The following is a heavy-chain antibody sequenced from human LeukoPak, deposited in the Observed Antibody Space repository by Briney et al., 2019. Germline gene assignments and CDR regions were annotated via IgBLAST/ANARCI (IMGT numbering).Heavy chain of an antibody. J-gene: IGHJ3*02. V-gene: IGHV3-53*01. Sequence: GGSLRLSCTASGFTVSSNYMSWVRQAPGKGLEWVSVIYSGGSTYYADSVKGRFTISRDNSKNTLYLQVNSLRAEDTAVYYCARASVGYYGSGSGDAFDIWGQGTMVTVSS. CDR2: IYSGGST. D-gene: IGHD3-10*01. CDR3: ARASVGYYGSGSGDAFDI. CDR1: GFTVSSNY.